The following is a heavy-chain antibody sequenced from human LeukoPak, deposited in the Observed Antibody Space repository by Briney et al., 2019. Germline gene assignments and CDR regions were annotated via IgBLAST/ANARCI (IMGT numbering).Heavy chain of an antibody. CDR1: GGSISSYY. CDR3: ARHYFIPRGGYSYGELKMGFDY. V-gene: IGHV4-59*08. J-gene: IGHJ4*02. Sequence: PSETLSLTCTVSGGSISSYYWSWIRQPPGKGLEWIGYIYYSGSTNYNPSLKSRVTISVDTSKNQFSLKLSSVTAADTAVYYVARHYFIPRGGYSYGELKMGFDYWGQGTLVTVS. CDR2: IYYSGST. D-gene: IGHD5-18*01.